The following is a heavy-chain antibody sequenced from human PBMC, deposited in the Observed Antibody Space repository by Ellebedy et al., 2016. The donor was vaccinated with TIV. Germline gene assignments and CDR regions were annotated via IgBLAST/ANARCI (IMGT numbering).Heavy chain of an antibody. CDR2: IKEDARES. V-gene: IGHV3-7*01. J-gene: IGHJ4*02. CDR3: ASSLSGTMTRDY. D-gene: IGHD2-2*01. CDR1: GFTFTSYS. Sequence: PGGSLRLSCAASGFTFTSYSMNWVRQAPGKGLEWVANIKEDARESYYVDSVKGRFTISRDNAKNSLYLQMNSLRAEDTAVYYCASSLSGTMTRDYWGQGTLVTVSS.